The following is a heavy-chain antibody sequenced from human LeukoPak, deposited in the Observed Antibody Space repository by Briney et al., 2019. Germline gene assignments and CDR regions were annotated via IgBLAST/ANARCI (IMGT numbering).Heavy chain of an antibody. Sequence: PGGSLRLSCAASGFTFDDYAMHRVRQAPGKGLEWVSLISGDGGSTYYADSVKGRFTISRDNSKNSLYLQMNSLRTEDTALYYCAKDQTYYYDSASFDYWGQGTLVTVSS. J-gene: IGHJ4*02. CDR3: AKDQTYYYDSASFDY. V-gene: IGHV3-43*02. D-gene: IGHD3-22*01. CDR1: GFTFDDYA. CDR2: ISGDGGST.